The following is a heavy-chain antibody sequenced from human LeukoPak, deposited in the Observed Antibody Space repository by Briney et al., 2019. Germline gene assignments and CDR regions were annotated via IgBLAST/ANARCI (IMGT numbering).Heavy chain of an antibody. CDR2: ISGSGGST. D-gene: IGHD3-3*01. CDR1: GFTFSSYA. J-gene: IGHJ6*02. Sequence: PGRSLRLSCAASGFTFSSYAMSWVRQAPGKGLEWVSAISGSGGSTYYADSVKGRFTISRDNSKNTLYLQMNSLRAEDTAVYYCAKDLIIHPYYYGMDVWGQGTTVTVSS. CDR3: AKDLIIHPYYYGMDV. V-gene: IGHV3-23*01.